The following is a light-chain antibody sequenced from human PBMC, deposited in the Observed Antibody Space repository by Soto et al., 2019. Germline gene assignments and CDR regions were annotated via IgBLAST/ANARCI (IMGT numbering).Light chain of an antibody. CDR3: QQYNNWPPLT. J-gene: IGKJ3*01. CDR1: QSVSSN. Sequence: EIGMTQSPATLSVSPGERATLSCRASQSVSSNLAWYQQKPGQAPRLLIYGASTRATGIPARFSGSGSGTEFTLTISSLQSEDFAVYYCQQYNNWPPLTFGPGTKVEIK. V-gene: IGKV3-15*01. CDR2: GAS.